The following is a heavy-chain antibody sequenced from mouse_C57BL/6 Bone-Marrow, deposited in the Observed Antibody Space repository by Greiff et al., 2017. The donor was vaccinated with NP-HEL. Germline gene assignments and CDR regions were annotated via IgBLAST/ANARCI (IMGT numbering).Heavy chain of an antibody. D-gene: IGHD1-1*01. V-gene: IGHV14-4*01. CDR3: TGCSNYWYLDV. CDR1: GFNIKDDY. CDR2: IDPENGDT. J-gene: IGHJ1*03. Sequence: EVQLQESGAELVRPGASVKLSCTASGFNIKDDYMHWVKQRPEQGLEWIGWIDPENGDTEYASKFQGKATITAATSSNTAYLQLSSLTSEDTAVYYCTGCSNYWYLDVWGTGTTVTVSS.